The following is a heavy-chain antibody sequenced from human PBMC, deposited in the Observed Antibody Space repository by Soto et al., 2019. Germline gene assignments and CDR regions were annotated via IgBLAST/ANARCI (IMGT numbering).Heavy chain of an antibody. Sequence: PGGSLRLSCAASGFTFSSYSMNWVRQAPGKGLEWVSSISSSSSYIYYADSVKGRFTISRDNSKNTLYLQMSSLRAEDTAVYYCVKSLLGSGSYYLAYYFDYWGQGTLVTVSS. D-gene: IGHD1-26*01. CDR1: GFTFSSYS. CDR3: VKSLLGSGSYYLAYYFDY. CDR2: ISSSSSYI. V-gene: IGHV3-21*01. J-gene: IGHJ4*02.